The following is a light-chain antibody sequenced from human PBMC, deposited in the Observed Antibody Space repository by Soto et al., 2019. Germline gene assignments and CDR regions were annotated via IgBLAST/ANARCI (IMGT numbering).Light chain of an antibody. J-gene: IGKJ1*01. CDR2: RVS. CDR3: MQGSHWPWT. V-gene: IGKV2-30*01. CDR1: QSLVSSDGNTY. Sequence: DVVMTQSPLSLPVTLGQPASISCRSTQSLVSSDGNTYLTWLQQRPGQSPRRLIFRVSGRESGVSDRFSGGGAGTDFTLKISRGEAEDVGVDYCMQGSHWPWTFGQGTKVEIK.